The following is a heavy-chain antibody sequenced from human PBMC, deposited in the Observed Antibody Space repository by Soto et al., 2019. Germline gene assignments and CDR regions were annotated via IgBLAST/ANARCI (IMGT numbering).Heavy chain of an antibody. CDR2: FYNSGST. V-gene: IGHV4-31*03. CDR1: GVSISTEYYY. D-gene: IGHD1-26*01. CDR3: ARGIPLVGATTLDYFDS. J-gene: IGHJ4*02. Sequence: PSETLSLSCSVSGVSISTEYYYWNWIRQHPGKGLEWIGYFYNSGSTHYNPSLMSRVAISVDTSKNQFSLKLSSMTAADTAVYYCARGIPLVGATTLDYFDSWGRGALVTVSS.